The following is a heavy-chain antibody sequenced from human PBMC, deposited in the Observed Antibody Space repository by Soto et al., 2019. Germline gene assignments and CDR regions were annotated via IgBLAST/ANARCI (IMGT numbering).Heavy chain of an antibody. CDR1: GGSFSGYY. CDR3: ARKRGITMVRGVTPRYYYYYMDV. Sequence: SETLSLTCAVYGGSFSGYYWSWIRQPPGKGLEWIGEINHSGSTNYNPSLKSRVTISVDTSKNQFSLKLSSVTAADTAVYYCARKRGITMVRGVTPRYYYYYMDVWGKGTTVTVSS. V-gene: IGHV4-34*01. J-gene: IGHJ6*03. CDR2: INHSGST. D-gene: IGHD3-10*01.